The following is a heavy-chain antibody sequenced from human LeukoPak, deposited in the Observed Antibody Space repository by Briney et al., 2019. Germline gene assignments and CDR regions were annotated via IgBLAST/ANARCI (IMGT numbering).Heavy chain of an antibody. CDR3: AKRSDYSDNSNYFDF. Sequence: PGGSLRLSCAASGFTFSSYSMNWVRQAPGKGLEWVSSISSTSSYIYYADSVKGRFTISRDNAKNSVYLQMNSLRAEDTAVYYCAKRSDYSDNSNYFDFWGQGTLVTVSS. CDR2: ISSTSSYI. V-gene: IGHV3-21*04. D-gene: IGHD4-23*01. CDR1: GFTFSSYS. J-gene: IGHJ4*02.